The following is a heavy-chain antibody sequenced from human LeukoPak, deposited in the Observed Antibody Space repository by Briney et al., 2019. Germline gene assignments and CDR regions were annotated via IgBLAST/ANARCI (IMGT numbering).Heavy chain of an antibody. CDR3: AKVGRVVVAATDSATDAFDI. CDR2: IWYDGSNK. CDR1: GFTFSSYG. J-gene: IGHJ3*02. V-gene: IGHV3-33*06. D-gene: IGHD2-15*01. Sequence: PGRSLRLSCAASGFTFSSYGMHWVRQAPGKGLEWVAVIWYDGSNKYYADSVKGRFTISRDNSKNTLYLQTNSLRAEDTAVYYCAKVGRVVVAATDSATDAFDIWGQGTMVTVSS.